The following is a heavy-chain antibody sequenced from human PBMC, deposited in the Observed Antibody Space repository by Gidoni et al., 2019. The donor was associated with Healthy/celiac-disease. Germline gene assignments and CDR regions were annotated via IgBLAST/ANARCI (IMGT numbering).Heavy chain of an antibody. Sequence: EVQLLESGGGLVQPGGSLRLSCAAPGFTFSSYAMSWVRQAPGKGLEWVSAISGSGGSTYYADSVKGRFTISRDNSKNTLYLQMNSLRAEDTAVYYCAKSDIVATITLSPFFDYWGQGTLVTVSS. CDR1: GFTFSSYA. D-gene: IGHD5-12*01. J-gene: IGHJ4*02. CDR3: AKSDIVATITLSPFFDY. V-gene: IGHV3-23*01. CDR2: ISGSGGST.